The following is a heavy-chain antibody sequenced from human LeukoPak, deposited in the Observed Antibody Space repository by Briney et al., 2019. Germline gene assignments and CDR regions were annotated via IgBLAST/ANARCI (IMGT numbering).Heavy chain of an antibody. J-gene: IGHJ4*02. Sequence: PSETLSLTCTVSGGSISSYYWGWIRQPPGKGLEWIGSIYYSGSTYYNPSLKSRVTISVDTSKNQFSLKLSSVTAADTAVYYCARDSSTYYDFWSGYQGGYDYWGQGTLVTVSS. CDR2: IYYSGST. V-gene: IGHV4-39*07. D-gene: IGHD3-3*01. CDR1: GGSISSYY. CDR3: ARDSSTYYDFWSGYQGGYDY.